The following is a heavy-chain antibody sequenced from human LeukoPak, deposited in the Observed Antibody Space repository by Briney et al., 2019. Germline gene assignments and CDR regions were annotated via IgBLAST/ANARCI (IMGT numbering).Heavy chain of an antibody. CDR1: GYSFTSYW. Sequence: GESLKISCKGSGYSFTSYWIGWVRQMPGKDLEWMGIIYPGDSDTRYSPSFQGQVTISADKSISTAYLQWSSLKASDTAMYYCALVRYYYDSSGYIPPHYWGQGTLVTVSS. J-gene: IGHJ4*02. CDR3: ALVRYYYDSSGYIPPHY. D-gene: IGHD3-22*01. CDR2: IYPGDSDT. V-gene: IGHV5-51*01.